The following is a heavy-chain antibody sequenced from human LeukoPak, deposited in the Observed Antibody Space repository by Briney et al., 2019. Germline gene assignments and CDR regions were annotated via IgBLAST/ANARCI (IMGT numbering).Heavy chain of an antibody. CDR2: INHSGST. CDR1: GGSFSGYY. CDR3: ARDGGEAAFDY. V-gene: IGHV4-34*01. D-gene: IGHD3-16*01. Sequence: KPSETLSLTCAVYGGSFSGYYWSWIRQPPGKGLEWIGEINHSGSTNYNPSLKSRVTISVDTSKNQFSLKLSSVTAADTAVYYCARDGGEAAFDYWGQGTLVTVSS. J-gene: IGHJ4*02.